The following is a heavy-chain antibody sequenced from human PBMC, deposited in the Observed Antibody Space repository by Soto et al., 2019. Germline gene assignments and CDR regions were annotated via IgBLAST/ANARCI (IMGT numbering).Heavy chain of an antibody. D-gene: IGHD1-26*01. CDR3: GRGSTGGSYYLIDY. Sequence: QVPLQQLGPGLVKPSQTLSLTCAISGDSVSSNSAAWNWIRQSPLRGLEWLGRTYYRSKWYFDYAVSVKSRITISPHTSKNQFSLQLTSVTPEDTAVYYCGRGSTGGSYYLIDYWGQGTLVTVSS. CDR1: GDSVSSNSAA. CDR2: TYYRSKWYF. J-gene: IGHJ4*02. V-gene: IGHV6-1*01.